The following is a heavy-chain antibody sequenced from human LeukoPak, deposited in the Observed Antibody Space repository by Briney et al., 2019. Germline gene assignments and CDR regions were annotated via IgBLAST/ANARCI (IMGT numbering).Heavy chain of an antibody. CDR3: ARHDYDILTGYYTGFDY. D-gene: IGHD3-9*01. CDR1: GFTFSDNY. J-gene: IGHJ4*02. Sequence: GGSLRLSCAASGFTFSDNYMSWIRQAPGKGLEWVSYISSSGSTIYYADSVKGRFTISRDNAKNSLYLQMNSLRAEDTAVYYCARHDYDILTGYYTGFDYWGQGTLVTVSS. CDR2: ISSSGSTI. V-gene: IGHV3-11*04.